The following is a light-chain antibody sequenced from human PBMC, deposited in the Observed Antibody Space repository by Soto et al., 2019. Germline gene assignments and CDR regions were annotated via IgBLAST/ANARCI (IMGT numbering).Light chain of an antibody. V-gene: IGKV1-5*03. J-gene: IGKJ1*01. Sequence: DIQMTQSPSTLSASVGARVTITFRASQSISSWLSLYQQKRGKAPKLLIKKAYSLESGVPSRFSGSGSGTEFTLTISSLQPDDFATYYCQHCNSYPWTFGQGTKVDI. CDR2: KAY. CDR1: QSISSW. CDR3: QHCNSYPWT.